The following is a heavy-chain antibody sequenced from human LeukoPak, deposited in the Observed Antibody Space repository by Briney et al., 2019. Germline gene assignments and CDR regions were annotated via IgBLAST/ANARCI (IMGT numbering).Heavy chain of an antibody. V-gene: IGHV3-74*01. CDR1: GFTVSSYW. D-gene: IGHD3-22*01. CDR3: AKASAMIVVVSKHFDY. J-gene: IGHJ4*02. CDR2: INSDGSST. Sequence: PGGSLRLSCAASGFTVSSYWMHWVRQAPGKGLVWVSRINSDGSSTYYADSVKGRFTISRDNAKNTLYLQMNSLRAEDTAVYYCAKASAMIVVVSKHFDYWGQGTLVTVSS.